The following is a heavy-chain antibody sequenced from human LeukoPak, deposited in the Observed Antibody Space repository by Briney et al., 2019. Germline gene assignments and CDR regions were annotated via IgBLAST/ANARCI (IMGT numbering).Heavy chain of an antibody. V-gene: IGHV3-7*01. D-gene: IGHD6-6*01. CDR2: IKLDGSEK. CDR3: ASPLTQLVDAFDI. Sequence: GGSLRLSCAASGFTFSNYWMTWVRQAPGKGLEWVANIKLDGSEKYYVDSVKGRFSISRDNAKNSLYLQMNSLRAEDTAVYYCASPLTQLVDAFDIWGQGTMVTVSS. J-gene: IGHJ3*02. CDR1: GFTFSNYW.